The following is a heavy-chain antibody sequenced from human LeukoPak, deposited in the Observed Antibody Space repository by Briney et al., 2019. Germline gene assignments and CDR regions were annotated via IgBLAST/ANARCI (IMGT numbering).Heavy chain of an antibody. CDR3: ARLKYYYDSSGYTAFDI. D-gene: IGHD3-22*01. V-gene: IGHV5-51*01. Sequence: GASMKISCKGSEYSFTSYLIGGVRQLPGRVLDWMGIIYPGGSDTRSRPSIQGQPTISANKSISTAYLQWSSLKASDTAMYYCARLKYYYDSSGYTAFDIWGQGTMVTVSS. J-gene: IGHJ3*02. CDR1: EYSFTSYL. CDR2: IYPGGSDT.